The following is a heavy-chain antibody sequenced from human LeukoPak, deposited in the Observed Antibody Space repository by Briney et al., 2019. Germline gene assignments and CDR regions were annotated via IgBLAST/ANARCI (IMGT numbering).Heavy chain of an antibody. CDR2: ISGYNSNT. Sequence: ASVKVSCKASGYTFTTYGISWVRQPPGQGLEGMGWISGYNSNTNYALNFQGRVTMPTARPTDTAYMELRGLRSADTAVHYCASDHAQAITMNRGGTDYWGQGTLVPVSS. V-gene: IGHV1-18*01. CDR3: ASDHAQAITMNRGGTDY. J-gene: IGHJ4*02. D-gene: IGHD3-10*01. CDR1: GYTFTTYG.